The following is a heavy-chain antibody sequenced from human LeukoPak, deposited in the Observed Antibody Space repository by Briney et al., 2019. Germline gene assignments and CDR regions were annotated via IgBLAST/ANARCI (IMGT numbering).Heavy chain of an antibody. CDR2: ISGSGGST. CDR1: GFTFSSYS. Sequence: SGGSLRLSCAASGFTFSSYSMNWVRQAPGKGLEWVSAISGSGGSTYYADSVKGRFTISRDNSKNTLYLQMNSLRAEDTAVYYCAKLTISGVVRYYYMDVWGKGTTVTVSS. J-gene: IGHJ6*03. CDR3: AKLTISGVVRYYYMDV. D-gene: IGHD3-3*01. V-gene: IGHV3-23*01.